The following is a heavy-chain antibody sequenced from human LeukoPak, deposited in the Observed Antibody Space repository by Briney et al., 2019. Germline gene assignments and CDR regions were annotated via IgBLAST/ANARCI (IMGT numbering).Heavy chain of an antibody. CDR3: AKTGERGEYYFDY. J-gene: IGHJ4*02. CDR1: GFTFSSYG. V-gene: IGHV3-30*02. D-gene: IGHD3-16*01. Sequence: GGSLRLSCAASGFTFSSYGLHWVRQAPGKGLEWMAFLRFDGSSKYYVDSVKGRFTVSRDNPKNTLYLQMNSLRTEDTAVYFCAKTGERGEYYFDYWGQGTLVTVSS. CDR2: LRFDGSSK.